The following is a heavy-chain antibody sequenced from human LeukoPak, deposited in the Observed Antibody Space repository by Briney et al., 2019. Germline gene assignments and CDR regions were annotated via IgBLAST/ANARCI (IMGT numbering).Heavy chain of an antibody. CDR2: INHSGST. CDR3: ARRALRRNFDY. V-gene: IGHV4-34*01. CDR1: GGSFSGYY. J-gene: IGHJ4*02. Sequence: SETLSLTCAVYGGSFSGYYWSWIRQPPGKGLEWIGEINHSGSTNYNPSLKSRVTISVDTSKNQFSLKLSSVTAADTAVYYCARRALRRNFDYWGQGTLVTVSS.